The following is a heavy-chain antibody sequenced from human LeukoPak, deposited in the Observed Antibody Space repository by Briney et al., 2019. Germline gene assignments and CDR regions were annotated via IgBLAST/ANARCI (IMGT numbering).Heavy chain of an antibody. Sequence: GASVKVSCKASGYTFTSHGISWVRQAPGQGLEWMGWISAYNGNTNYAQKLQGRVTMTTDTSTSTAYMELRSLRSDDTAVYYCVRDQVWRGDFTEPNDYWGQGTLVTVSS. J-gene: IGHJ4*02. CDR1: GYTFTSHG. CDR2: ISAYNGNT. CDR3: VRDQVWRGDFTEPNDY. D-gene: IGHD1-14*01. V-gene: IGHV1-18*01.